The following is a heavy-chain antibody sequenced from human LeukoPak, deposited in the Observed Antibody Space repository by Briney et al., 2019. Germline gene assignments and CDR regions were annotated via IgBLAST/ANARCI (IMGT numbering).Heavy chain of an antibody. Sequence: SGPTLVNPTQTLTLTCAFSGFSLSTSGVGVGWIRQPPGKALEWLALIYWDDDKRYSPSLKSRLTITKDTSKNQVVLTMTNTDPVDTATYYCAHRGAPGYSSEFNWFDPWGQGTLVTVSS. CDR2: IYWDDDK. CDR1: GFSLSTSGVG. V-gene: IGHV2-5*02. J-gene: IGHJ5*02. D-gene: IGHD6-19*01. CDR3: AHRGAPGYSSEFNWFDP.